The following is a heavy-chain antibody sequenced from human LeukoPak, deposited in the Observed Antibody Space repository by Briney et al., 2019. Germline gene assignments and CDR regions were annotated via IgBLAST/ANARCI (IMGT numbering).Heavy chain of an antibody. Sequence: SETLSLTCTVSGGSISSYYWSWIRQPPGKGLEWIGYIYTSGSTNYNPSLKSRVTISVDTSKNQFSLKLSSVTAADTAVYYCARSNAANYYDSSGCEIGVIDYWGQGTLVTVSS. CDR2: IYTSGST. CDR1: GGSISSYY. V-gene: IGHV4-4*09. D-gene: IGHD3-22*01. J-gene: IGHJ4*02. CDR3: ARSNAANYYDSSGCEIGVIDY.